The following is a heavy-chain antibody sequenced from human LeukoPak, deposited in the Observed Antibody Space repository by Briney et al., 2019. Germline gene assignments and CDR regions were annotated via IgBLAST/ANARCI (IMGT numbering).Heavy chain of an antibody. CDR3: ARSTERDYGSFFHMDV. CDR1: GFTFSSYE. Sequence: GGSLRLSCAASGFTFSSYEMNWVRQAPGKGLEWISYISSSGTTIYYADSVKGRFTISRDNAKNSLYLQMNSLRAEDTAVYYCARSTERDYGSFFHMDVWGKGTTVTSSS. D-gene: IGHD4/OR15-4a*01. V-gene: IGHV3-48*03. CDR2: ISSSGTTI. J-gene: IGHJ6*03.